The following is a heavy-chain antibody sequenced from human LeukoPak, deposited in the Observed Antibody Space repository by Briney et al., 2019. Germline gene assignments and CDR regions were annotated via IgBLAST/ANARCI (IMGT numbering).Heavy chain of an antibody. V-gene: IGHV3-74*01. Sequence: GGSLRLSCAASGLTFSRQWMFWVRQVPGKGLVWVSQIDRDRTSAGYADSVKGRFTISRDNAKNTLYLQMDSLRAEDTAVYYCATETSAWSAFDIWGQGTMVTVSA. CDR1: GLTFSRQW. CDR2: IDRDRTSA. CDR3: ATETSAWSAFDI. J-gene: IGHJ3*02. D-gene: IGHD6-19*01.